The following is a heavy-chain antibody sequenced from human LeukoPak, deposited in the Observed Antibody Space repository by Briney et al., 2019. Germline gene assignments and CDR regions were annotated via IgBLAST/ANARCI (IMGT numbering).Heavy chain of an antibody. J-gene: IGHJ6*03. D-gene: IGHD3-3*01. CDR3: ARAYDFWSGYQYYMDV. Sequence: SVKVSCKASGYTFTSYAISWVRQAPGQGLEWMGGIIPIFGTANYAQKFQGRVTITADESTSTAYMELSSLRSEDTAVYYCARAYDFWSGYQYYMDVWGKGTTVTVSS. V-gene: IGHV1-69*13. CDR2: IIPIFGTA. CDR1: GYTFTSYA.